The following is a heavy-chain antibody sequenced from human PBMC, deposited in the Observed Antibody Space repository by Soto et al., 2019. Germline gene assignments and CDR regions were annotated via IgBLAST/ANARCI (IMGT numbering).Heavy chain of an antibody. CDR3: ARHLDYYDSSGYYQYYFDY. Sequence: SETLSLTCTVSGGSINSGGFYWSWIRQHPGKGLEWIGYIYYSGSTYYNPSLKSRVTISVDTSKNQFSLKLSSVTAADTAVYYCARHLDYYDSSGYYQYYFDYWGQGTLVTVSS. CDR1: GGSINSGGFY. J-gene: IGHJ4*02. D-gene: IGHD3-22*01. V-gene: IGHV4-31*03. CDR2: IYYSGST.